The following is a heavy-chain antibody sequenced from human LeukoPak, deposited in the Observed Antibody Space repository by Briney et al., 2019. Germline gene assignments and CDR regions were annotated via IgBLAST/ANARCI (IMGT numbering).Heavy chain of an antibody. J-gene: IGHJ4*02. D-gene: IGHD6-19*01. CDR2: IYYSGST. CDR3: ARDDSSGWYYFDY. CDR1: GGSISSYY. Sequence: PSETLSLTCTVSGGSISSYYWSWIRQPPGEGLEWIGYIYYSGSTNYNPSLKSRVTISVDTSKNQFSLKLSSVTAADTAVYYCARDDSSGWYYFDYWGQGTLVTVSS. V-gene: IGHV4-59*01.